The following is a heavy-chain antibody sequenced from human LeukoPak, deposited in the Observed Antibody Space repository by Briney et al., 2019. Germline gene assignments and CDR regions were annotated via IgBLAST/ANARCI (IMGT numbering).Heavy chain of an antibody. V-gene: IGHV1-46*01. D-gene: IGHD3-22*01. CDR1: GYTFTSNY. CDR3: ARGRDYYAITGYHNWFDA. CDR2: ISPSGDST. Sequence: ASVKVSCKASGYTFTSNYMHLVRHGPGQGLEWMGIISPSGDSTSYAQKCQDRVTRTRDTSTITVYQDPSNLRSEHTAVYNCARGRDYYAITGYHNWFDAWGQGTLVTVSS. J-gene: IGHJ5*02.